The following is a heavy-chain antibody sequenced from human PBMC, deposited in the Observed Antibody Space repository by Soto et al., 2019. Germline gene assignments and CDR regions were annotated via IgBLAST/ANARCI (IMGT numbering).Heavy chain of an antibody. CDR3: AREIAGTTISYYYYGMDV. V-gene: IGHV1-69*13. CDR1: GGTFSSYA. D-gene: IGHD1-7*01. CDR2: IIPIFGTA. Sequence: SVKVSCKASGGTFSSYAISWVRQAPGQGLEWMGGIIPIFGTANYAQKFQGRVTITADESTSTAYMELSSLRSEDTAVYYCAREIAGTTISYYYYGMDVWGQGTTVTVSS. J-gene: IGHJ6*02.